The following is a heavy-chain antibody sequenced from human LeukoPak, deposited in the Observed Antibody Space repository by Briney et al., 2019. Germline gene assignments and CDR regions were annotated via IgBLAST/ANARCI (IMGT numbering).Heavy chain of an antibody. CDR1: GYTFTSYD. D-gene: IGHD6-13*01. CDR2: MNPNSGNT. V-gene: IGHV1-8*01. J-gene: IGHJ4*02. Sequence: EASVKVSCKASGYTFTSYDINWVRQATGQGLEWMGWMNPNSGNTGYAQKFQGRVTMTRNTSISTAYMELSSLRSEDTAVYYCARGMSSSWPGRLDYWGQGTLVTVSS. CDR3: ARGMSSSWPGRLDY.